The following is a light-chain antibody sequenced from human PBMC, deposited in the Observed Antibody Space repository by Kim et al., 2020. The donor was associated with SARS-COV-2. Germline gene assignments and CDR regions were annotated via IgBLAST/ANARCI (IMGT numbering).Light chain of an antibody. CDR1: QGISSW. CDR3: QQYNSYPRT. J-gene: IGKJ1*01. V-gene: IGKV1D-16*01. Sequence: DIQMTQSPSSLSASVGDRVTITCRASQGISSWLVWYQQKPGKAPRCLIYAASSLQSGVPSRFSGSGSGTDFTLTISSLQPEDFATYYCQQYNSYPRTFGQGTKVDIK. CDR2: AAS.